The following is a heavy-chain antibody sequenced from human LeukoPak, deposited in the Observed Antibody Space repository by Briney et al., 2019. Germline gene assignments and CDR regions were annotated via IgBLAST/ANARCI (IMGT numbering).Heavy chain of an antibody. Sequence: SQTLSLTCAISGDSVSSNSAAWNWIRQSPSRGLGWLGRTYYRSKWYNDYAVSVKSRITINPDTSKNQFSLQLNSVPPEDTAVYYCARARDIVVVVAARAGMDVWGKGTTVTVSS. J-gene: IGHJ6*04. CDR2: TYYRSKWYN. CDR3: ARARDIVVVVAARAGMDV. CDR1: GDSVSSNSAA. D-gene: IGHD2-15*01. V-gene: IGHV6-1*01.